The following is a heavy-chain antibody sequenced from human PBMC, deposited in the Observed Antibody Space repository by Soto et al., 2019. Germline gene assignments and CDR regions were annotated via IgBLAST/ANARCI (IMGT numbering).Heavy chain of an antibody. Sequence: ETLSLTCTVSGGSISSYYWSWIRQPPGKGLEWIGYIYYSGSTNYNPSLKSRVTISVDTSKNQFSLKLSSVTAADTAVYYCARALIPRTPSSWYLYYYYYMDVWGKGTTVTVSS. V-gene: IGHV4-59*01. CDR2: IYYSGST. D-gene: IGHD6-13*01. J-gene: IGHJ6*03. CDR1: GGSISSYY. CDR3: ARALIPRTPSSWYLYYYYYMDV.